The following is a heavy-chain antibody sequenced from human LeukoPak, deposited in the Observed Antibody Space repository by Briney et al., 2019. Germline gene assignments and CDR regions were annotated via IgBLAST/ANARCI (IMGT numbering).Heavy chain of an antibody. D-gene: IGHD5-24*01. V-gene: IGHV3-23*01. CDR2: ISGSGGST. CDR1: GFSFNTYA. J-gene: IGHJ4*02. Sequence: GGSLSLSCAASGFSFNTYAMSWVRQAPGKGLEWVSAISGSGGSTYYADSVKGRFTISRDNSKNTLYLQMNSLRAEDTAVYYCARENGYPAYYFDYWGQGTLVTVSS. CDR3: ARENGYPAYYFDY.